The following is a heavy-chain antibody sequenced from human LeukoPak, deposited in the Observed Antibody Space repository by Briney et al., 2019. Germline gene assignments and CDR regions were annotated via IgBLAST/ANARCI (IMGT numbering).Heavy chain of an antibody. V-gene: IGHV3-11*01. CDR3: ASGGGNGLASGVYFDY. D-gene: IGHD2-15*01. CDR2: ISSSGSPI. Sequence: GGSLRLSCAASGFTFSDYYMSWIRQAPGKGLEWVLCISSSGSPIYYAASVKGRFTITRDNPKTALYLQMSSRRAEDTAVYYCASGGGNGLASGVYFDYWGQGTLVTVSS. CDR1: GFTFSDYY. J-gene: IGHJ4*02.